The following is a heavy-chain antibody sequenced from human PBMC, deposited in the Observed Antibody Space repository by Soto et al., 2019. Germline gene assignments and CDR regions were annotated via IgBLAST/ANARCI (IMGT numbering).Heavy chain of an antibody. D-gene: IGHD3-10*01. CDR3: ARERKRVSAGQSMVRGMDV. Sequence: QVQLQESGPGLVKPSETLSLTCTVSGGSVSSGSYYWSWIRQPPGKGLEWIGYIYYSGSTNYNPSLMSRVTISVDTSKNQFSLKLSSVTAADTAVYYCARERKRVSAGQSMVRGMDVWGQGTTVTVSS. J-gene: IGHJ6*02. V-gene: IGHV4-61*01. CDR1: GGSVSSGSYY. CDR2: IYYSGST.